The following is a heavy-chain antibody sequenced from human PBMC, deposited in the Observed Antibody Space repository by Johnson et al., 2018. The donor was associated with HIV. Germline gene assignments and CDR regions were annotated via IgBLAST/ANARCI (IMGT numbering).Heavy chain of an antibody. Sequence: VQLVESGGGRAKPGGSLRLSCAVSGFSFTNAWMSWVRQAPGKGLEWVGRTRNKANSYTTEYAASVKGRFTISRDNSKNTLYLQMNTLRAEDAAVYYCAKGWDPMTTVNTFAFDIWGQGTMVTVSS. CDR3: AKGWDPMTTVNTFAFDI. CDR2: TRNKANSYTT. V-gene: IGHV3-72*01. D-gene: IGHD4-11*01. J-gene: IGHJ3*02. CDR1: GFSFTNAW.